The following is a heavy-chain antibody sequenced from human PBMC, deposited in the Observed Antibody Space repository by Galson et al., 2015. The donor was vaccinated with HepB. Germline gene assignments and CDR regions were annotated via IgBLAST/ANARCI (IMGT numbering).Heavy chain of an antibody. J-gene: IGHJ4*02. CDR2: ISSSSSYT. Sequence: SLRLSCAASGFTFSDYYMSWIRQAPGKGLEWVSYISSSSSYTNYADSVKGRFIISRDNANKSLYLQMNSLRAEDTAVYYCARDAPGGVWSDILTGPIGGGYFYYWGQGTLVTVSS. D-gene: IGHD3-9*01. CDR3: ARDAPGGVWSDILTGPIGGGYFYY. CDR1: GFTFSDYY. V-gene: IGHV3-11*05.